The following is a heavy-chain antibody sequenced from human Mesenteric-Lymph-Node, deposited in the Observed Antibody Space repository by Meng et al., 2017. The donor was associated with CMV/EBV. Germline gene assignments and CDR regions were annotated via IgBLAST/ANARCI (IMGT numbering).Heavy chain of an antibody. CDR1: GFTFSSYE. Sequence: GGSLRLSCAASGFTFSSYEMNWVRQAPGKGLEWVSYISSSGSSIYYADSVEGRFTISRDNAKNSLYLQMNSLRAEDTAVYYCARAPYSNPDYWGQGTLVTVSS. CDR3: ARAPYSNPDY. D-gene: IGHD4-11*01. CDR2: ISSSGSSI. V-gene: IGHV3-48*03. J-gene: IGHJ4*02.